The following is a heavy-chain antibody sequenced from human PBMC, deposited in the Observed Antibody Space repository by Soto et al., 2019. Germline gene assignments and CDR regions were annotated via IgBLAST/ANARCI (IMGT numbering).Heavy chain of an antibody. J-gene: IGHJ6*02. CDR1: GGTFSKYA. CDR3: ARQLRDRNYYYGMAV. CDR2: TIPMFGTP. D-gene: IGHD1-7*01. V-gene: IGHV1-69*01. Sequence: QVQLVQSGAEMQQPGASVRVSCKASGGTFSKYAFSWVRQAPGQGLEWLGGTIPMFGTPNYAQKFQGRVAISADESTPTVYMELSSLRSEDTAVYFCARQLRDRNYYYGMAVWGQGTTVTVSS.